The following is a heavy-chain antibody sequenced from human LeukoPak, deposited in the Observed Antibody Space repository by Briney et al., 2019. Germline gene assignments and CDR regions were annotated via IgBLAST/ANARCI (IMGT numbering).Heavy chain of an antibody. J-gene: IGHJ4*02. CDR3: VKSGGYGLIDY. CDR1: GGSISSYY. Sequence: SETLSLTCTVSGGSISSYYWSWIRQPPGKGLEWIGYIYYSGSTNYNPSLKSRVTISIDTSKNQFSLRLNSVTAADTAMYFCVKSGGYGLIDYWGQGTLVTVSS. D-gene: IGHD1-26*01. V-gene: IGHV4-59*08. CDR2: IYYSGST.